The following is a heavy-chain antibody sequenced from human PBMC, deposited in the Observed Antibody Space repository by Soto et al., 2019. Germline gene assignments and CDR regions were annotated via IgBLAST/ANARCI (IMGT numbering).Heavy chain of an antibody. J-gene: IGHJ4*02. D-gene: IGHD6-19*01. CDR3: ARYSSGWPYYFDY. Sequence: SETLSLTXSVSDASVSKYYWSWIRQPPGKGLEWIGYISHTGYTSYNPSLESRLTISMDKSKNQLSLNLNSVTTADTAMYYCARYSSGWPYYFDYWGQGTLVTVSS. CDR1: DASVSKYY. CDR2: ISHTGYT. V-gene: IGHV4-59*02.